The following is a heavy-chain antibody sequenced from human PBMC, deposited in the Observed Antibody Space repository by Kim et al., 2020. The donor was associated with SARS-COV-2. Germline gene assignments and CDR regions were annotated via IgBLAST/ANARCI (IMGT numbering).Heavy chain of an antibody. CDR3: ARPGSGSYYSHFDF. CDR1: VFTFSSYG. V-gene: IGHV3-30*03. J-gene: IGHJ4*02. Sequence: GGSLRLSCAASVFTFSSYGMHWVRQAPGKGLQCVAVISYDGTNKYYADSVRGRFTISRDNSKNTLYLQMNSLRAEDTAVYYCARPGSGSYYSHFDFWGQGTLLTVSS. D-gene: IGHD3-10*01. CDR2: ISYDGTNK.